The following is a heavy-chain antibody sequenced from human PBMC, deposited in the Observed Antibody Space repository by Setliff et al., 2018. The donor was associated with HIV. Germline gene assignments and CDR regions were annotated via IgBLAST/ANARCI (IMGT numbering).Heavy chain of an antibody. CDR2: IISILGIT. Sequence: SVKVSCKASGYTFTSYAMNWVRQAPGQGLEWMGQIISILGITNYAQKFQGRVTLTADESTSTMYMELSSLTSDDTAVYYCAGPRGDEAFDVWGQGTMVTVSS. CDR3: AGPRGDEAFDV. CDR1: GYTFTSYA. V-gene: IGHV1-69*10. J-gene: IGHJ3*01.